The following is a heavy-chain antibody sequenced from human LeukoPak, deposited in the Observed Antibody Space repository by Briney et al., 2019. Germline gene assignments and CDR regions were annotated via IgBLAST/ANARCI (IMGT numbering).Heavy chain of an antibody. CDR3: ARHGSTSSKYYYYAMDV. J-gene: IGHJ6*02. CDR1: GGSISSYY. V-gene: IGHV4-59*08. CDR2: FYYSGSS. D-gene: IGHD2-2*01. Sequence: SETLSLTCTVSGGSISSYYWSWIRQPPGKGLEWIGYFYYSGSSNYNPSLKSRVTISVDMSKNQISLKLYSVTAADTAMYYCARHGSTSSKYYYYAMDVWGQGTTVTVSS.